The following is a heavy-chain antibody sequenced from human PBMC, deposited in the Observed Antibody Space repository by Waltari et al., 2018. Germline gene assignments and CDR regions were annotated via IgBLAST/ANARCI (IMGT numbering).Heavy chain of an antibody. J-gene: IGHJ4*02. V-gene: IGHV3-21*01. CDR3: ARGGLVVVPTTLDY. CDR1: GFTFSSYS. CDR2: ISSSSSYI. Sequence: EVQLVESGGGLVKPGGSVRLSCAASGFTFSSYSMKWVRQAPGKGLEWVSSISSSSSYIYYADSVKGRFTISRDNAKNSLYLQMNSLRAEDTAVYYCARGGLVVVPTTLDYWGQGTLVTVSS. D-gene: IGHD3-22*01.